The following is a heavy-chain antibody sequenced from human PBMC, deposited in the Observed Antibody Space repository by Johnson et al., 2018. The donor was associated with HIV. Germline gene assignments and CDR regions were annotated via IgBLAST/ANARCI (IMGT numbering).Heavy chain of an antibody. D-gene: IGHD3-10*01. CDR1: GFMFADYG. V-gene: IGHV3-20*04. J-gene: IGHJ3*02. CDR2: INWNGGSK. Sequence: VQLVESGGGVVRPGGSLRLSCAASGFMFADYGMSWVRQVPGKGLEWVSGINWNGGSKGYAESATGRFTISRENARTSLYLQMNRLGADDTALYYCARDFVAVGECTAFDIWGQGTRVTVSS. CDR3: ARDFVAVGECTAFDI.